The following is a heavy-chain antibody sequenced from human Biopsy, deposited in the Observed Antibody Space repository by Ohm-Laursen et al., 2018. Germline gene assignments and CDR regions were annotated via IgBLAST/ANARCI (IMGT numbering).Heavy chain of an antibody. J-gene: IGHJ6*02. Sequence: SVKVSCKASVDTFTTSAISWVRQVPGQGLDWMGRIIPILGTVDYGQNFQGRVTIRADTSTTFLELTSLRYDDTAVYYCASGDIGGIGLDVWGLGTTVTVSS. CDR1: VDTFTTSA. D-gene: IGHD3-10*01. CDR3: ASGDIGGIGLDV. CDR2: IIPILGTV. V-gene: IGHV1-69*04.